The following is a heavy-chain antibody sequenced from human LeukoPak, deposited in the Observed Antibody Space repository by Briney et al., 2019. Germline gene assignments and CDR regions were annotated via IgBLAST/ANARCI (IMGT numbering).Heavy chain of an antibody. Sequence: SETLSLTCTVSGYSISSGYYWGWIRQPPGKGLEWIGSIYHSGSTYYNPSLKSRVTISVDTSKNQFSLKLSSVTAADTAVYYCARDRQITMVRGVYTDAFDIWGQGTMVTVSS. CDR1: GYSISSGYY. J-gene: IGHJ3*02. V-gene: IGHV4-38-2*02. D-gene: IGHD3-10*01. CDR3: ARDRQITMVRGVYTDAFDI. CDR2: IYHSGST.